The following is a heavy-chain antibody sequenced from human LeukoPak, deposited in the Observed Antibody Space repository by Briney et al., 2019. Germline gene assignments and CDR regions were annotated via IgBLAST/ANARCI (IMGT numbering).Heavy chain of an antibody. CDR2: IKSKTDGGTT. CDR3: STLSGGDSSNY. CDR1: GFTFSNAW. V-gene: IGHV3-15*01. J-gene: IGHJ4*02. Sequence: PGGSLRLSCAASGFTFSNAWMSWVRQAPGKGLEWVGRIKSKTDGGTTDYAAPVKGRFTISRDDSKNTLYLQMNSLKTEDTAVYYCSTLSGGDSSNYWGQGTLVTVSS. D-gene: IGHD2-21*02.